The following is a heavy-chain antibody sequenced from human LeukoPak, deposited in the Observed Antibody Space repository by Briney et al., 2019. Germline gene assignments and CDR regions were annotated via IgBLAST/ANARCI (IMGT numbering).Heavy chain of an antibody. CDR1: GFTFSSYS. V-gene: IGHV3-21*01. J-gene: IGHJ5*02. CDR2: ISSSSSYI. D-gene: IGHD3-10*01. CDR3: ARDSASLWFGELSGWFAP. Sequence: GGSLRLSCAASGFTFSSYSMNWVRQAPGKGLEWVSSISSSSSYIYYADSVKGRFTISRDNAKSSLYLQMNSLRAEDTAVYYCARDSASLWFGELSGWFAPWGQGTLVTVSS.